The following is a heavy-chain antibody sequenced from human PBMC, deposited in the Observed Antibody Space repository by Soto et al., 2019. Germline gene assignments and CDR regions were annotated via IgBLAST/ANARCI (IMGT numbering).Heavy chain of an antibody. CDR1: GGTFSSYT. Sequence: QVQLVQSGAEVKKPGSSVKVSCKASGGTFSSYTISWVGQAPGQGLEWMGRIIPILGIANYAQKFQGRVTITADKSTSTAYMELSSLRSEDTAVYYCARDRAVAGSYYYYYYYMDVWGKGTTVTVSS. CDR2: IIPILGIA. V-gene: IGHV1-69*08. D-gene: IGHD6-19*01. CDR3: ARDRAVAGSYYYYYYYMDV. J-gene: IGHJ6*03.